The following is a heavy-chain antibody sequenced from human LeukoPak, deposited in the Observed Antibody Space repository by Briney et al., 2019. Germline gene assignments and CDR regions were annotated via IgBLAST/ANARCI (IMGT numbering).Heavy chain of an antibody. CDR2: ISVSGGKT. V-gene: IGHV3-23*01. Sequence: PGGSLRLSCAASGFTFSNYAMTWVRQAPGKGLEWVSIISVSGGKTSYADSVKGRFTISRDNSRNTVYLQINSLRAEDTAVYYCARDLQLYYDFWSGPDAFDIWGQGTMVTVSS. CDR3: ARDLQLYYDFWSGPDAFDI. D-gene: IGHD3-3*01. CDR1: GFTFSNYA. J-gene: IGHJ3*02.